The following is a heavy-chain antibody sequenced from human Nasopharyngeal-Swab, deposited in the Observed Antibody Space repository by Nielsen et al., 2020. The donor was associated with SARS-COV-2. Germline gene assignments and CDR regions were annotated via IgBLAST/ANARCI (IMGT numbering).Heavy chain of an antibody. CDR3: ARDDSGWNRGAFDI. Sequence: GGSLRLSCAASGFTFSDYYMSWIRQAPGKGLEWVSYISSSSSYTNYADSVKGRFTISRDNAKSSLYLQMNSLRAEDTAVYYCARDDSGWNRGAFDIWGQGTMVTVSS. V-gene: IGHV3-11*05. CDR1: GFTFSDYY. D-gene: IGHD6-19*01. J-gene: IGHJ3*02. CDR2: ISSSSSYT.